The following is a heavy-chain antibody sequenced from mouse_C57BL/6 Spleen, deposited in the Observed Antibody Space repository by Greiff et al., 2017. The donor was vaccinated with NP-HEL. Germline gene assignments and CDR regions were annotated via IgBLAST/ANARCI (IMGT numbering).Heavy chain of an antibody. CDR2: ISSGGSYT. V-gene: IGHV5-6*01. Sequence: EVMLVESGGDLVKPGGSLKLSCAASGFTFSSYGMSWVRQTPDKRLEWVAPISSGGSYTYYPASVKGRFTISRDNAKNTLYLQMSSLKSEDTAMYYCARGDYSNYLYAMDYWGQGTSVTVSS. CDR3: ARGDYSNYLYAMDY. J-gene: IGHJ4*01. CDR1: GFTFSSYG. D-gene: IGHD2-5*01.